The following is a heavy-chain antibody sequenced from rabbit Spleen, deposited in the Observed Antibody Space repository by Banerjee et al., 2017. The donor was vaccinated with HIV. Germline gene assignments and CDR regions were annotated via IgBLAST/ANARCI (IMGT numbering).Heavy chain of an antibody. CDR1: GFSFSSSYY. Sequence: QSLEESGGDLVKPGASLTLTCTASGFSFSSSYYMCWVRQAPGKGLECIACIYGGSSDSTYYASWAKGRFTISKTSSTTVTLQMTSLTAADTATYFCARGSAAMTMMITGFYFNLWGQGTLVTVS. CDR2: IYGGSSDST. J-gene: IGHJ4*01. D-gene: IGHD2-1*01. V-gene: IGHV1S40*01. CDR3: ARGSAAMTMMITGFYFNL.